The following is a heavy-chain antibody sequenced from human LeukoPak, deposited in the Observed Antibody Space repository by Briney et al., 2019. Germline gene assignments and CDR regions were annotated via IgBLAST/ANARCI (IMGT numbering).Heavy chain of an antibody. J-gene: IGHJ4*02. V-gene: IGHV3-15*01. D-gene: IGHD3-10*01. CDR2: IKSKTDGGTT. CDR3: TRDSGTIIY. Sequence: PGGSLRLSCAASGFTFRSAWMNWVRQGPGKGLEWVGHIKSKTDGGTTDYAAPVKGRSTISRDDSTNTLYLQMNSLKTEDTAVYYCTRDSGTIIYWGQGTLVTVSS. CDR1: GFTFRSAW.